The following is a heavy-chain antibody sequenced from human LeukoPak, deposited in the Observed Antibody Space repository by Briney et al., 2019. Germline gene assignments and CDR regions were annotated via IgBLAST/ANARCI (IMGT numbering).Heavy chain of an antibody. CDR3: ARRRLYGSGGYYMDV. D-gene: IGHD3-10*01. V-gene: IGHV4-39*07. CDR2: AYYSGST. CDR1: GGSISGSNYY. Sequence: PSETLSLTCTVSGGSISGSNYYWAWIRQPPGKTLEWIGSAYYSGSTNYNPSLKSRVTISLDTSKNQFSLKLTSVTAADTAVYYCARRRLYGSGGYYMDVWGKGTTVTISS. J-gene: IGHJ6*03.